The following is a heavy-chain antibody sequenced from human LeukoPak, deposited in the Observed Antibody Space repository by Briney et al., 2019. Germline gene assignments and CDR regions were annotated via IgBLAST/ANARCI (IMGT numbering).Heavy chain of an antibody. V-gene: IGHV1/OR15-1*01. CDR3: AAGSDYGSGSADY. CDR2: INPNSGGT. CDR1: GYIFTDYY. Sequence: GASVKVSCKASGYIFTDYYMHWVRQAPGQELGWMGRINPNSGGTNYAQKFQGRVTMTRDTSISTAYTELSSLRSEDTAVYYCAAGSDYGSGSADYWGQGTLVTVSS. D-gene: IGHD3-10*01. J-gene: IGHJ4*02.